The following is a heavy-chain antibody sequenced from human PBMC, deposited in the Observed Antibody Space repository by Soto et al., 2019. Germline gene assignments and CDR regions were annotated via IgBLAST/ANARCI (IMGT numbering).Heavy chain of an antibody. CDR1: GFTFSSDG. Sequence: QVQLVESGGGVVQPGRSLRLSCAASGFTFSSDGMHWVRQAPGKGLEWVAVISYDGSNKYYADSVKGRFTISRDNSKNTLDLQMNSLRAEDTAVYYCAKGFWGNNAFDIWGQGTMVTVSS. CDR2: ISYDGSNK. D-gene: IGHD7-27*01. J-gene: IGHJ3*02. V-gene: IGHV3-30*18. CDR3: AKGFWGNNAFDI.